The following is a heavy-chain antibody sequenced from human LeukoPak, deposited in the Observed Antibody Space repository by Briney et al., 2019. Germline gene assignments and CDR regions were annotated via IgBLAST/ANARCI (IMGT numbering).Heavy chain of an antibody. CDR1: GFSFSNHG. J-gene: IGHJ4*02. CDR2: IARDGGAK. Sequence: GTSLRLSCGASGFSFSNHGMHWVRQAPGKGLEWVSVIARDGGAKFYADSVKGRFTLSRDNPKNMFFLQMNFLTVEDTAIYYCAREATWGQWYFDHRGQGTPVTVSS. V-gene: IGHV3-30*03. CDR3: AREATWGQWYFDH. D-gene: IGHD6-19*01.